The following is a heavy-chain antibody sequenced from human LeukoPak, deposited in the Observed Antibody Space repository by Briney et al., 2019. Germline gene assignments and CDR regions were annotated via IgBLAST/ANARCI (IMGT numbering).Heavy chain of an antibody. CDR3: ARVQYGSGSYDK. V-gene: IGHV1-2*02. Sequence: ASVKVSCKASGYTVRGYYIHWVRQAPGQGLEWMGWISPNSGGTNYAQKFQGRVTMTRVTSISTAYMEVNSLRSDDTAVYYCARVQYGSGSYDKWGQGTTVTVSS. J-gene: IGHJ3*02. CDR1: GYTVRGYY. D-gene: IGHD3-10*01. CDR2: ISPNSGGT.